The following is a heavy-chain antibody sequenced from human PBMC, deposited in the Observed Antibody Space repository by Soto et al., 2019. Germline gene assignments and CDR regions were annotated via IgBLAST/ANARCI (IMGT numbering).Heavy chain of an antibody. CDR3: VKDNRGSY. CDR1: GFTFSTCW. CDR2: INQDGSER. D-gene: IGHD3-10*01. J-gene: IGHJ4*02. Sequence: EVQLVESGGGLVQPGGSLRLSCAASGFTFSTCWMMWVRQAPGKGLEWVANINQDGSERYYVDSVKGRFTISRHNAKNSLYLQMNSLRAEDTAVYYCVKDNRGSYWGQGTLVTVSS. V-gene: IGHV3-7*01.